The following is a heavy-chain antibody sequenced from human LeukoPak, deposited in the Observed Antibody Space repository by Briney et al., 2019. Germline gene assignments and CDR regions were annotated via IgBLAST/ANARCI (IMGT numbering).Heavy chain of an antibody. CDR1: GYTFSSFY. Sequence: ASVKVSCKASGYTFSSFYMHWVRQAPGQGLEWMGIINLTGGSTGYAQKFQGRVTMTTDTSTSTVYMELSSLRSEDTAVYNCARDHSTGGNWGQGTLVTVSS. CDR2: INLTGGST. CDR3: ARDHSTGGN. V-gene: IGHV1-46*01. J-gene: IGHJ4*02. D-gene: IGHD2-8*02.